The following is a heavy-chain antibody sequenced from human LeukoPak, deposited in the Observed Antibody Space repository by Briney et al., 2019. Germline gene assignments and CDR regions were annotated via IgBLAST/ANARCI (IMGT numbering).Heavy chain of an antibody. Sequence: GASVKVSCKASGYTFTSYDINWVRQATGQGLDWVGWMNPNSGNTGYAQKFQGRVTMTRNTSISTAYMELSSLRSEDTAVYYCARGSVTRNYDLWSGYYLNWFDTWGQGTLVNVSS. D-gene: IGHD3-3*01. CDR1: GYTFTSYD. J-gene: IGHJ5*02. V-gene: IGHV1-8*01. CDR3: ARGSVTRNYDLWSGYYLNWFDT. CDR2: MNPNSGNT.